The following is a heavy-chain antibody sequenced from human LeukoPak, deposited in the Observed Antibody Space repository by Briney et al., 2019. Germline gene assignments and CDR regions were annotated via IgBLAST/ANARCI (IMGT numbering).Heavy chain of an antibody. J-gene: IGHJ4*02. CDR2: ISSGSSTI. Sequence: PGGSLRLSCAASGFTFSSYSMNWVRRAPGKGLEWVSYISSGSSTIYYADSVKGRFTISRDNAKNSLYLQMNSLRAEDTAVYYCARVRSVPDYWGQGTLVTVSS. D-gene: IGHD3-10*01. V-gene: IGHV3-48*01. CDR3: ARVRSVPDY. CDR1: GFTFSSYS.